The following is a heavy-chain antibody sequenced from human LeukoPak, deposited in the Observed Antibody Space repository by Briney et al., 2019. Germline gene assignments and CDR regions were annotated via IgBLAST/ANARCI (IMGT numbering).Heavy chain of an antibody. J-gene: IGHJ4*02. V-gene: IGHV4-34*01. CDR3: ARAQRPCSGGSCYPLGGYYFDY. CDR1: GGSFSGYY. CDR2: INHSGST. Sequence: SETLSLTCAVYGGSFSGYYWSWIRQPPGKGLEWIGEINHSGSTNYNPSPKSRVTISVDTSKNQFSLKLSSVTAADTAVYYCARAQRPCSGGSCYPLGGYYFDYWGQGTLVTVSS. D-gene: IGHD2-15*01.